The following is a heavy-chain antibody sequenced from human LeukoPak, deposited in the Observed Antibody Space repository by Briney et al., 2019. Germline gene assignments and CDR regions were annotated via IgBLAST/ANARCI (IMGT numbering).Heavy chain of an antibody. J-gene: IGHJ4*02. CDR3: ARVLRDTSGYYFDY. CDR1: GGSFSGYY. D-gene: IGHD3-22*01. Sequence: SETLSLTCAVYGGSFSGYYWSWIRQPPGKGLEWIGEINHSGSTNYNPSLESRVTMSVDTSKNQFSLKLSSVTAADTAVYYCARVLRDTSGYYFDYWGQGTLVTVSS. CDR2: INHSGST. V-gene: IGHV4-34*01.